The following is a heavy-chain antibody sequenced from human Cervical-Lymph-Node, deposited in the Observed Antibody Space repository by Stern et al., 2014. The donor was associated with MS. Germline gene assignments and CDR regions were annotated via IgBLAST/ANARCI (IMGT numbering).Heavy chain of an antibody. V-gene: IGHV3-7*01. CDR3: TRFLQSGWSDLFDS. CDR1: GSTFSTSW. Sequence: EVQLEESGGALVQPGGSQRLSCVASGSTFSTSWMSWVRQAPGKGLEWVANIKRDGSETFYLDSVKGRFTISRDNAKNSLYLEMNSLRAEDTAMYYCTRFLQSGWSDLFDSWGRGTLVTVSS. D-gene: IGHD6-19*01. CDR2: IKRDGSET. J-gene: IGHJ5*01.